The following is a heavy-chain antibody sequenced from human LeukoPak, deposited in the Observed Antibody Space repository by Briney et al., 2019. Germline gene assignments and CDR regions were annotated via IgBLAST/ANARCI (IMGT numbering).Heavy chain of an antibody. V-gene: IGHV4-59*01. CDR2: IYYSGIT. J-gene: IGHJ3*02. Sequence: SETLSLTCTVSGGSISSYYWSWIRQPPGKGLEWSGYIYYSGITNYNPSLKSRVSISVDTSKNQFFLKLSSVTAADTAVYYCARDRRDLVGATGDACDIWGQGTMVTVSS. D-gene: IGHD1-26*01. CDR1: GGSISSYY. CDR3: ARDRRDLVGATGDACDI.